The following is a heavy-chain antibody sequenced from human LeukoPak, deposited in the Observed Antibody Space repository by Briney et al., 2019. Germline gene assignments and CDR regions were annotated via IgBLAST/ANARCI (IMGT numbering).Heavy chain of an antibody. D-gene: IGHD2-15*01. V-gene: IGHV1-18*01. CDR2: ISAYNGNT. CDR1: GYTFTSYG. J-gene: IGHJ6*02. CDR3: AREEGYCSGGSCPRTLVSYYYGMDV. Sequence: ASVKVSCKASGYTFTSYGISWVRQAPGQGLEWMGWISAYNGNTNYAQKLQGRVTMTTDTSTSTAYMELRSLRSDDTAVYYCAREEGYCSGGSCPRTLVSYYYGMDVWGQGTTVTVSS.